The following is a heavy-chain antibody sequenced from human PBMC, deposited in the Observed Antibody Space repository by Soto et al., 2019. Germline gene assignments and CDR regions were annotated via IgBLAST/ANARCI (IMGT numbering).Heavy chain of an antibody. D-gene: IGHD3-10*01. CDR2: IWYDGSNK. Sequence: QVQLVESGGGVVQPGRSLRLSCAASGFTFSSYGMHWVRQAPGKGLEWVAVIWYDGSNKYYADSVKGRFTISRDNSKNPLYLQMNSLRAEDTAVYYCARDLGSTSGLGYYYYGMDVWGQGTTVTVSS. CDR1: GFTFSSYG. V-gene: IGHV3-33*01. J-gene: IGHJ6*02. CDR3: ARDLGSTSGLGYYYYGMDV.